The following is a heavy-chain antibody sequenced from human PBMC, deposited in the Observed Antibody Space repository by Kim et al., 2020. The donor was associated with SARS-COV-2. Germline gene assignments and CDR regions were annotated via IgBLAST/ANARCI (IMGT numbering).Heavy chain of an antibody. J-gene: IGHJ6*02. CDR1: GGSISSSNW. CDR2: IYHSGST. V-gene: IGHV4-4*02. CDR3: ARVQRITIFGVVIEGYGMDV. Sequence: SETLSLTCAVSGGSISSSNWWSWVRQPPGKGLEWIGEIYHSGSTNYNPSLKSRVTISVDKSKNQFSLKLSSVTAADTAVYYCARVQRITIFGVVIEGYGMDVGGQGTTVTVSS. D-gene: IGHD3-3*01.